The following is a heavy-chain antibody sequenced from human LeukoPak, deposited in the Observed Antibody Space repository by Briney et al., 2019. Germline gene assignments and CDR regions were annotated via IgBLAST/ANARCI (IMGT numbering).Heavy chain of an antibody. CDR1: GFPFSSRW. D-gene: IGHD3-10*01. CDR2: LNSDGSIT. J-gene: IGHJ3*01. CDR3: VSLRVSTVRDSFDL. V-gene: IGHV3-74*01. Sequence: GGSLRLSCAASGFPFSSRWMYWVRQTPGKGLVWVSRLNSDGSITDYADSVKGRFTISRDNARNTLHLQMNSLRADDTAVYYCVSLRVSTVRDSFDLWGQGTMVTVSS.